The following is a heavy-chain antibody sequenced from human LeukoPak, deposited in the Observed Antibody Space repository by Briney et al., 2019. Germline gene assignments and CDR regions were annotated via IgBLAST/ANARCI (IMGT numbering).Heavy chain of an antibody. D-gene: IGHD2-15*01. Sequence: PSETLSLTCTVSGGSISSSNYYWGWIRQPPGKGLEWIGSIYYSGSTYYNPSLKSRVTISVDTSKNQFSLKLSSVTAADTAVFYCARHRGSSGGSCSRYFDYWGQATLVTVSS. CDR3: ARHRGSSGGSCSRYFDY. J-gene: IGHJ4*02. CDR2: IYYSGST. CDR1: GGSISSSNYY. V-gene: IGHV4-39*01.